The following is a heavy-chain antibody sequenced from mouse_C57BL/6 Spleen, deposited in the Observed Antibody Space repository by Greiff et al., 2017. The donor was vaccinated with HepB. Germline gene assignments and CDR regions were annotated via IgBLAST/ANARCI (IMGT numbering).Heavy chain of an antibody. Sequence: QVQLQQPGAELVMPGASVKLSCKASGYTFTSYWMHWVKQRPGQGLEWIGEIDPSDSYTNYNQKFKGKSTLTVDKSSSTAYMQLSSLTSEDSAVYYCARGGTRNPGFAYWGQGTLVTVSA. J-gene: IGHJ3*01. CDR1: GYTFTSYW. D-gene: IGHD3-3*01. V-gene: IGHV1-69*01. CDR2: IDPSDSYT. CDR3: ARGGTRNPGFAY.